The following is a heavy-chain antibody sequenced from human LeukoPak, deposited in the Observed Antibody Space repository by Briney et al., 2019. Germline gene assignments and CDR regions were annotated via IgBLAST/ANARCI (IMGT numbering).Heavy chain of an antibody. D-gene: IGHD1-7*01. CDR3: ARDRITGTINMDV. Sequence: GGSLRLSCAASGFTFSSHGMHWVRQAPGKGLEWVALISNGGTNEYYADSVKGRFTISRDNSRNTLYLQMNSLRAEDTAVYYCARDRITGTINMDVWGKGTTVTVSS. J-gene: IGHJ6*03. V-gene: IGHV3-30*03. CDR2: ISNGGTNE. CDR1: GFTFSSHG.